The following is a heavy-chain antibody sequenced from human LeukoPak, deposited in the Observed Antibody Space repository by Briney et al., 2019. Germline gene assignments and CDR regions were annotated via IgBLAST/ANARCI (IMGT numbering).Heavy chain of an antibody. Sequence: SVKVSCKVSGYTLTELSMHWVRQAPGQGLEWMGGIIPIFGTANYAQKFQGRVTITADESTSTAYMELSSLRSEDTAVYYCARDRRTTVTARYFDYWGQGTLVTVSS. CDR3: ARDRRTTVTARYFDY. CDR2: IIPIFGTA. J-gene: IGHJ4*02. D-gene: IGHD4-17*01. V-gene: IGHV1-69*13. CDR1: GYTLTELS.